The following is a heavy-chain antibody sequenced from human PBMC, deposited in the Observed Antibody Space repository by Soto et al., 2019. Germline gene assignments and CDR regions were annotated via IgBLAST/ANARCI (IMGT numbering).Heavy chain of an antibody. CDR1: GGSISSYY. CDR2: IYYSGST. D-gene: IGHD6-13*01. J-gene: IGHJ6*03. CDR3: SREAAAGINYYCYYYMDV. V-gene: IGHV4-59*01. Sequence: SETLSLTCTVSGGSISSYYWSWIRQPPGKGLKRIGYIYYSGSTNYNPSLKSRVTISVDTSKNQFSLKLSSVTAADTAVYYCSREAAAGINYYCYYYMDVWGKGTTVTVSS.